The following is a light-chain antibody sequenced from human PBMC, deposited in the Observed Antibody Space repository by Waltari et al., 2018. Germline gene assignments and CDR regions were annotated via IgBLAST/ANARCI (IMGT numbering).Light chain of an antibody. CDR2: RNK. V-gene: IGLV1-47*01. Sequence: QSVLTPPPSASGTPGQRVTISCSGSSSNIGRQYVFWYQQLPGTAPKLLSYRNKQRPSGVPDRFSGSKSGTSASLAISGLRSEDEADYHCAVWDDSLSAWVFGGGTKLTVL. J-gene: IGLJ3*02. CDR1: SSNIGRQY. CDR3: AVWDDSLSAWV.